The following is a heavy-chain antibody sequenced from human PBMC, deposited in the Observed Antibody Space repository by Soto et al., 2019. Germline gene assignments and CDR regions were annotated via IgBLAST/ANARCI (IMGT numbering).Heavy chain of an antibody. J-gene: IGHJ6*02. D-gene: IGHD3-10*01. CDR1: GGSITSGDYY. CDR2: IYYIGST. V-gene: IGHV4-30-4*01. Sequence: QVQLQESGPGLVKPSETLSLTCTVSGGSITSGDYYWVWIPPPQGKGRVWIGYIYYIGSTYYNPSLKSRVTLSVDTSQNQFSLKLSSVTAADTAVYYCAGTITLVRGGQALYSYYGMDVWGQATTVPVSS. CDR3: AGTITLVRGGQALYSYYGMDV.